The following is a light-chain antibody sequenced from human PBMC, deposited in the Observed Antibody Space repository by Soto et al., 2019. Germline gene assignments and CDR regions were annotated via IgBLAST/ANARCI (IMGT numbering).Light chain of an antibody. V-gene: IGKV3-15*01. Sequence: EIVMTQSPSTLPVSAGGRATLSCRASQSISDTLAWYQQKPGQAPRLLIYGASTRAPGFPDRFSGSGSGTDFTLTISRLEPEDFALYHCQYYGSPLTFGGGTKVDIK. CDR2: GAS. CDR1: QSISDT. J-gene: IGKJ4*01. CDR3: QYYGSPLT.